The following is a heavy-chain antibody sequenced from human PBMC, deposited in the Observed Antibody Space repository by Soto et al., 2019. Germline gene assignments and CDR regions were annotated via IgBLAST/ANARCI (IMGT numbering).Heavy chain of an antibody. CDR2: ISYDGSNK. J-gene: IGHJ4*02. V-gene: IGHV3-30-3*01. CDR1: GFTFSSYA. Sequence: QVQLVESGGGVVQPGRSLRLSCAASGFTFSSYAMHWVRQAPGKGLEWVAVISYDGSNKYYADSVKGQFTISRDNSKNTLYLQMNSLRAEDTAVYYCARDFRGYCTNGVCHSHGIDYWGQGTLVTVSS. D-gene: IGHD2-8*01. CDR3: ARDFRGYCTNGVCHSHGIDY.